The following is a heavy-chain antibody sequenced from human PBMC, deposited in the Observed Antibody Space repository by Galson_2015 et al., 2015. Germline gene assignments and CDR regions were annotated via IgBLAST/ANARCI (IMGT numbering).Heavy chain of an antibody. Sequence: SLRLSCAASGFTFSSYAMGWVRQAPGKGLEWVSTITGSGASTYYADSVRGRFAFSRDNSKNILYLQMNSLRGDDTAVYYCAKVAGGSGWLTDYWGQGTLVTVSS. J-gene: IGHJ4*02. CDR1: GFTFSSYA. CDR2: ITGSGAST. CDR3: AKVAGGSGWLTDY. V-gene: IGHV3-23*01. D-gene: IGHD6-19*01.